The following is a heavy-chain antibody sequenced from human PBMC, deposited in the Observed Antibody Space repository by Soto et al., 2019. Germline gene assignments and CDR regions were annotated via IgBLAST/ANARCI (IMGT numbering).Heavy chain of an antibody. Sequence: GESLKLSCTGSGYSFTRYWIGWVRQMPGKGLEWMGIIYPGDSDTRYSPSFQGQVTISADKSISTAYLQWSSLKASDTAMYYCAGGGTASYYDFWSGYFQAFDIWGQGTMVTVSS. CDR1: GYSFTRYW. V-gene: IGHV5-51*01. CDR3: AGGGTASYYDFWSGYFQAFDI. J-gene: IGHJ3*02. D-gene: IGHD3-3*01. CDR2: IYPGDSDT.